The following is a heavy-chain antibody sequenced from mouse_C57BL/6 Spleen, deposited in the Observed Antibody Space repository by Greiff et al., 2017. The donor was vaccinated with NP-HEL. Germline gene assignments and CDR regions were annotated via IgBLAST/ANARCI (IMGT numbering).Heavy chain of an antibody. CDR3: ARRNYYGSPHYFDY. D-gene: IGHD1-1*01. Sequence: EVQLQQSGPELVKPGASVKISCKASGYSFTGYYMNWVKQSPEKSLEWIGAINPSTGGTTYNQKFKAKATLTVDKSSSTAYMQLKSLTSEDSAVYYCARRNYYGSPHYFDYWGQGTTLTVSS. V-gene: IGHV1-42*01. CDR2: INPSTGGT. CDR1: GYSFTGYY. J-gene: IGHJ2*01.